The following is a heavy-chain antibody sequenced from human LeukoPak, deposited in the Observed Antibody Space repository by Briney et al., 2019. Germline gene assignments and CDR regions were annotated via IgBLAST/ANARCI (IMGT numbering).Heavy chain of an antibody. D-gene: IGHD6-25*01. V-gene: IGHV4-59*08. CDR1: GGSISSYY. Sequence: SETLSLTCTVSGGSISSYYWSWIRQPPGKGLECIGYIYNSGSTNYNPSLESRVSISVDTSKNQFSLKLSSVTAADTAVYYCARSAIDAFDIWGQGTMVTVSS. CDR3: ARSAIDAFDI. J-gene: IGHJ3*02. CDR2: IYNSGST.